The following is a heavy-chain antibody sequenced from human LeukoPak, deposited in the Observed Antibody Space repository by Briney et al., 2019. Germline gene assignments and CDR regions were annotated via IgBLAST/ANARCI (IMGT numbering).Heavy chain of an antibody. J-gene: IGHJ4*02. D-gene: IGHD3-10*01. Sequence: SGGSLRLSCAASGFTFSSYAMSWVRQAPGKGLEWVSAISGSGGSTYYADSVKGRFTISRDNSKNTLYLQMNSLRAEDTAVYYCAKDEIWFGELSDDFDYWGQGTLVTVSS. CDR1: GFTFSSYA. V-gene: IGHV3-23*01. CDR2: ISGSGGST. CDR3: AKDEIWFGELSDDFDY.